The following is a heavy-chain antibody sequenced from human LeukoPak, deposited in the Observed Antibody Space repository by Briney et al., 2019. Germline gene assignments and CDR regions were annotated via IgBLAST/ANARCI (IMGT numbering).Heavy chain of an antibody. J-gene: IGHJ6*03. D-gene: IGHD3-10*01. CDR3: ARRRRDLLWGYYYYYIDV. CDR1: GFTFSSYW. Sequence: PGGSLRLSCAASGFTFSSYWMTWVRQAPGKGLEWVANMKQDGSQKNYADSVKGRFTISRDNAKNSLFLQMNSLRAEDTAIYYCARRRRDLLWGYYYYYIDVWGKGTTVTISS. V-gene: IGHV3-7*01. CDR2: MKQDGSQK.